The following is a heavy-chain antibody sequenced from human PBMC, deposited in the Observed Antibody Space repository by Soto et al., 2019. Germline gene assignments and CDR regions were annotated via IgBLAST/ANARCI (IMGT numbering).Heavy chain of an antibody. D-gene: IGHD5-18*01. V-gene: IGHV1-18*01. J-gene: IGHJ6*02. CDR3: ARVGRRAGYSYGYRYYYYGMDV. Sequence: ASVKVSCKASGYTFTSYAISWVRQAPGQGLEWMGWISAYSGNTNYAQKLQGRVTMTTDTSTSTACMELRSLRSDDTAVYYCARVGRRAGYSYGYRYYYYGMDVWGQGTTVTVSS. CDR1: GYTFTSYA. CDR2: ISAYSGNT.